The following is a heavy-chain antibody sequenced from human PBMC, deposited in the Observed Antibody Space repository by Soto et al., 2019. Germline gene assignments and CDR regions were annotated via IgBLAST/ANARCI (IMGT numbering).Heavy chain of an antibody. CDR3: ARGLSSLGYYDFWSGYPSYYNYYYLDV. CDR2: INHSGST. V-gene: IGHV4-34*01. CDR1: GGSFSGYY. J-gene: IGHJ6*03. Sequence: SETLSLTCAVYGGSFSGYYWSWIRQPPGKGLEWIGEINHSGSTNYNPSLKSRVTISVDTSKNQFSLKLSSVTAADTAVYYCARGLSSLGYYDFWSGYPSYYNYYYLDVWGKGTTVTVSS. D-gene: IGHD3-3*01.